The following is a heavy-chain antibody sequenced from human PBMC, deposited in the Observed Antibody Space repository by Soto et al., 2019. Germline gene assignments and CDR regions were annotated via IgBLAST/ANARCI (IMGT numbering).Heavy chain of an antibody. V-gene: IGHV4-59*01. CDR1: GGSISNYY. CDR3: AKDSGYNYGYFRWFDP. D-gene: IGHD5-18*01. Sequence: SETLSLTCTVSGGSISNYYWSWIRQPPGRGLERIGHIFYSGSTNYNPALKSRVTISVDTSKCQFSLKLSSVTAADTAVYYCAKDSGYNYGYFRWFDPWGQGTLVTVSS. J-gene: IGHJ5*02. CDR2: IFYSGST.